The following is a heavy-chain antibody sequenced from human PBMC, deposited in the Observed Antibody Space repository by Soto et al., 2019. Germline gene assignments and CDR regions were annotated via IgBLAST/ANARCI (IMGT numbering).Heavy chain of an antibody. CDR2: IYHTGTT. V-gene: IGHV4-59*01. D-gene: IGHD4-17*01. Sequence: SETLSLTCTVSGGSLSTYYWTWIRQPPGKGLEWVGYIYHTGTTNYNPSLKSRLSISVDTSKNQFSLKLTSVTAADTAVYYCARASMTTIAMDVWGQGTTVTVSS. CDR1: GGSLSTYY. J-gene: IGHJ6*02. CDR3: ARASMTTIAMDV.